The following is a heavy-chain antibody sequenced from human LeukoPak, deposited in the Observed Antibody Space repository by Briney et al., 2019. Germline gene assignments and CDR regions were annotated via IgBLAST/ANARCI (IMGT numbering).Heavy chain of an antibody. D-gene: IGHD2-2*01. CDR2: ISSSSSTI. V-gene: IGHV3-48*01. CDR3: ARDSVYCSSTSCYGYYYGMDV. CDR1: GVTFSSYS. J-gene: IGHJ6*02. Sequence: PGGSLRLSCAASGVTFSSYSMNWVRQAPGKGLEWVSYISSSSSTIYYADSVKGRFTISRDNAKNSLYLQMNSLRAEDTAVYYCARDSVYCSSTSCYGYYYGMDVWGQGTTVTVSS.